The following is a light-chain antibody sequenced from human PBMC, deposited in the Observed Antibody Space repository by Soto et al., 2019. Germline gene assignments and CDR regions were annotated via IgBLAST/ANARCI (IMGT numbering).Light chain of an antibody. CDR2: GAS. V-gene: IGKV3-20*01. CDR3: QQYSNWLTWT. J-gene: IGKJ1*01. Sequence: EIVLTQSPATLSLSPVERATLSCMASQSVSSSYLAWYQQKPGQAPRLLIYGASSRATGIPDRYSGSGTGTDFTPTITILELEDFAVYYCQQYSNWLTWTFGQGTKVDIK. CDR1: QSVSSSY.